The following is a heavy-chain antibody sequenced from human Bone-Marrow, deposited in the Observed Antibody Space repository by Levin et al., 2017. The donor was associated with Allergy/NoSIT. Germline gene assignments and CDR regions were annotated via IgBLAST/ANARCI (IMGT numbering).Heavy chain of an antibody. V-gene: IGHV1-69*01. CDR2: IVPIYGTA. Sequence: KISCKTSGGTFSSYVISWVRQAPGQGFEWLGGIVPIYGTASYAQKFLGRVTITADESTRTAYMELSSLRSEDTAIYYCATEGSKIAAAGTGYFQYWGQGTLVTVSS. CDR1: GGTFSSYV. J-gene: IGHJ1*01. D-gene: IGHD6-13*01. CDR3: ATEGSKIAAAGTGYFQY.